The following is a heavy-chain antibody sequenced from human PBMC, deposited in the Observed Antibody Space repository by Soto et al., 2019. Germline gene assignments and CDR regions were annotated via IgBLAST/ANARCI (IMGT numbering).Heavy chain of an antibody. Sequence: DVQLVESGGGLVQPGGSLRLSCAASGFTFSGYEMNWVRQAPGKGLEWISYISGSGTTIYYADSVKGRFTISRDAKKSLYLQVNSLSGEDTAVYYCGREVTVFGVIIPTPMDVWGQGTTVTVSS. J-gene: IGHJ6*02. D-gene: IGHD3-3*01. CDR1: GFTFSGYE. CDR3: GREVTVFGVIIPTPMDV. CDR2: ISGSGTTI. V-gene: IGHV3-48*03.